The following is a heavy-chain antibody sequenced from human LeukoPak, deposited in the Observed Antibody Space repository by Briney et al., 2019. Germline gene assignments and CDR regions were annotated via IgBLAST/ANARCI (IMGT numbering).Heavy chain of an antibody. Sequence: SETLSLTCTVSGGSVSSGSYYWSWIRQPPGKGLEWIGFVYYSGSTNYNPSLKSRVTISVDTSKNQFSLKVSSVTAADTAVYYCARRRSLEDWGQGTLVTVSS. V-gene: IGHV4-61*01. CDR1: GGSVSSGSYY. CDR3: ARRRSLED. J-gene: IGHJ4*02. CDR2: VYYSGST.